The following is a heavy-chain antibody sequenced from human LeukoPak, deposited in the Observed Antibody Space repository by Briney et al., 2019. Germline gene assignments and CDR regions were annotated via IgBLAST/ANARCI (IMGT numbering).Heavy chain of an antibody. J-gene: IGHJ6*02. CDR1: GFTFSSYG. CDR2: ISYDGSNK. D-gene: IGHD6-19*01. CDR3: AKERPDSSGWYYYYYGMDV. Sequence: GGSLRLSCAASGFTFSSYGMHWVRQAPGKGLEWVAVISYDGSNKYYADSVEGRFTISRDNSKNTLYLQMNSLRAEDTAVYYCAKERPDSSGWYYYYYGMDVWGQGTTVTVSS. V-gene: IGHV3-30*18.